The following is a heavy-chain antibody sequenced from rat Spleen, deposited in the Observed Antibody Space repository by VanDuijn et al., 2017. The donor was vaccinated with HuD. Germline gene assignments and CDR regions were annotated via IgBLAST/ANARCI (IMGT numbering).Heavy chain of an antibody. CDR2: ISYDGGSA. CDR3: ARHKAGTYWYFDF. Sequence: EVQLVETGGGLVQPGRSLKLSCVASGFTFSDYYMAWVRQAPKKGLEWVASISYDGGSAYYRDSVKGRFTISRDSAKSSLYLQMDSLRSEDTATYYCARHKAGTYWYFDFWGPGTMVTVSS. CDR1: GFTFSDYY. V-gene: IGHV5-20*01. D-gene: IGHD1-9*01. J-gene: IGHJ1*01.